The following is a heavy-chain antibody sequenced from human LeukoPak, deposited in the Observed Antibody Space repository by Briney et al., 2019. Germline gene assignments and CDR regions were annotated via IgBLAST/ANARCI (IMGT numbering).Heavy chain of an antibody. J-gene: IGHJ4*02. CDR3: ARLKGRVSQVGNYFDY. CDR2: INWNGGST. CDR1: GFTFDDYG. Sequence: PGGSLRLSCAASGFTFDDYGMSWVRQAPGKGLEWVSGINWNGGSTGYADSVKGRFTISRDNAKNSLYLQMNSLRAEDTALYHCARLKGRVSQVGNYFDYWGQGTLVTVSS. D-gene: IGHD5/OR15-5a*01. V-gene: IGHV3-20*01.